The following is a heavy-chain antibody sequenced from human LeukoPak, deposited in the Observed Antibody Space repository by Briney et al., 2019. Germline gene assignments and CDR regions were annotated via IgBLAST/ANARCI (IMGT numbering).Heavy chain of an antibody. CDR1: GFTFNNYA. V-gene: IGHV3-23*01. Sequence: GGSLRLSCAASGFTFNNYAMSWVCQAPGKGPEWLSAISGSGGSTTDADSVKGRFTTSRDNSKSTLYLQMNSLRAEDTAIYYCAKIFHTDGYYLGEHLFDAWGQGTLVTVSS. CDR2: ISGSGGST. J-gene: IGHJ5*02. D-gene: IGHD3-22*01. CDR3: AKIFHTDGYYLGEHLFDA.